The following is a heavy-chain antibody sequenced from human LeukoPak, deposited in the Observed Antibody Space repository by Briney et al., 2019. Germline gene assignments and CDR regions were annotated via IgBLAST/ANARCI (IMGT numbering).Heavy chain of an antibody. D-gene: IGHD3-3*01. CDR3: AAQYYDFWSGYYGAFDY. Sequence: GGSLRLSCAASGFTFSSYWMSWVRQAPGKGLEWVANIKQDGSGKYYVDSVKGRFTISRDNAKNSLYLQMNSLRAEDTAVYYCAAQYYDFWSGYYGAFDYWGQGTLVTVSS. CDR2: IKQDGSGK. J-gene: IGHJ4*02. V-gene: IGHV3-7*01. CDR1: GFTFSSYW.